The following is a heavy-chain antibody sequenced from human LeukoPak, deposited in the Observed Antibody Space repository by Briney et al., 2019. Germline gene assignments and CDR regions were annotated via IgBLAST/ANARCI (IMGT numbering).Heavy chain of an antibody. D-gene: IGHD2-21*01. V-gene: IGHV3-48*01. CDR2: ISNSSSTI. CDR1: GFTFSRYS. Sequence: GGSLRLSCAASGFTFSRYSMNWVRQAPGKGLEWVSYISNSSSTIYYADSVKGRFTISRDNDKNSLYLQMNSLRAEDTAVYYCARDAGGCGGDCPSFDYWGQGTLVTVSS. J-gene: IGHJ4*02. CDR3: ARDAGGCGGDCPSFDY.